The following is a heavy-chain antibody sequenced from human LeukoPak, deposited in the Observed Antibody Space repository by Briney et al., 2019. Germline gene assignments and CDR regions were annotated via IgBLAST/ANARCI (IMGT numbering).Heavy chain of an antibody. CDR1: GFTFSTYA. CDR2: ISGTGDNT. Sequence: GGSLRLSCAVSGFTFSTYAMTWVRQAPGKGLEWVSSISGTGDNTYYADSVKGRFTMSRDNYENTLYLQMNSLRAEDTALYYCAKHFRTGGYYGWFHPWGQGTLVTVSS. D-gene: IGHD2/OR15-2a*01. J-gene: IGHJ5*02. V-gene: IGHV3-23*01. CDR3: AKHFRTGGYYGWFHP.